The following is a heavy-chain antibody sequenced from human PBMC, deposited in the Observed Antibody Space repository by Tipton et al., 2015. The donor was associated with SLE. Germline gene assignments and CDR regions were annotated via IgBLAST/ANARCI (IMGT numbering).Heavy chain of an antibody. CDR2: ISGGGGDT. D-gene: IGHD3-16*01. CDR3: ARNLGSYYGMDV. J-gene: IGHJ6*02. Sequence: GSLRLSCAASGFTFSTYALNWVRLAPGKGLEWVSTISGGGGDTYYVDSVKGRFTISRDNSKNTLYLQMNSLRAEDTAVYYCARNLGSYYGMDVWGQGTTVTVSS. CDR1: GFTFSTYA. V-gene: IGHV3-23*01.